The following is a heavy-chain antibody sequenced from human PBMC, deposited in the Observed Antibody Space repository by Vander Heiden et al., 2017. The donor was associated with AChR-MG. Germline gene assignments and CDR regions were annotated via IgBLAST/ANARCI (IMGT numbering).Heavy chain of an antibody. CDR2: IIGSGNRE. CDR3: AKKGSSGWDGCFNF. Sequence: EVQLLESGGGLVQPGGSLRLSCVASGFTFSNYAMSWVRQAPGKGPEWVSGIIGSGNREYYAAAVKGRFTISRDNSNNTLYLQMKRMRAEDTAIYYFAKKGSSGWDGCFNFWGQGTLVTVSS. CDR1: GFTFSNYA. D-gene: IGHD6-19*01. J-gene: IGHJ4*02. V-gene: IGHV3-23*01.